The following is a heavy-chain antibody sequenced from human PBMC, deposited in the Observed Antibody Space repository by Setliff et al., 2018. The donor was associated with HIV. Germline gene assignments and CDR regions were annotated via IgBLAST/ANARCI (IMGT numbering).Heavy chain of an antibody. Sequence: SETLSLTCSVSGGSISSGGYYWSWIRQPAGKGLGWIGHIHASGSTKYNPSPKSRLTIFMDTSKSQLSLWLSSVTAADTATYYCARGQYNSGYYGEPSSYYFDSWDQGTLVTVSS. J-gene: IGHJ4*02. V-gene: IGHV4-61*09. CDR3: ARGQYNSGYYGEPSSYYFDS. CDR1: GGSISSGGYY. D-gene: IGHD5-12*01. CDR2: IHASGST.